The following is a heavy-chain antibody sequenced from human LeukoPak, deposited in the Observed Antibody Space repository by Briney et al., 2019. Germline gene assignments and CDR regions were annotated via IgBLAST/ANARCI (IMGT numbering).Heavy chain of an antibody. D-gene: IGHD6-6*01. CDR1: GFTFSSYG. Sequence: PGGSLRLSCAASGFTFSSYGMHWVRQAPGKGLEWVAVISYDGSNKYYADSVKGRFTISRDNSKNTLYLQMNSLKAEDTAVYYCARDRRYSSSSAYFDYWGQGTLVTVSS. CDR3: ARDRRYSSSSAYFDY. CDR2: ISYDGSNK. J-gene: IGHJ4*02. V-gene: IGHV3-30*03.